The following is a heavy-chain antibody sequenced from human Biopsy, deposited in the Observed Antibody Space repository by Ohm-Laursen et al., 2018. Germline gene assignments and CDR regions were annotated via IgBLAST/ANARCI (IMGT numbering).Heavy chain of an antibody. J-gene: IGHJ6*02. Sequence: SVKVSCKASGFTFSSSAVQWVRQARGPLLEWIGWIVVGSGHTNYAQKFQERVTITRDMSTSTAYMELTSLRSEDTAVYYCAATSTLYYYYYAMDVWDQGTTITVSS. CDR2: IVVGSGHT. CDR3: AATSTLYYYYYAMDV. V-gene: IGHV1-58*01. CDR1: GFTFSSSA.